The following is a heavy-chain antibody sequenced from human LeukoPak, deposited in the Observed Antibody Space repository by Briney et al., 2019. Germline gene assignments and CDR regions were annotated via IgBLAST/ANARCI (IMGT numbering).Heavy chain of an antibody. CDR2: IIPILGIA. D-gene: IGHD5-12*01. V-gene: IGHV1-69*04. CDR3: ASTSGYGHYYYGMDV. J-gene: IGHJ6*02. Sequence: GASVKVSCKASGGTFSSYAISWVRQAPGQGLEWMGRIIPILGIANYAQKFQGRVTITADKSTSTACMELSSLRSEDTAVYYCASTSGYGHYYYGMDVWGQGTTVTVSS. CDR1: GGTFSSYA.